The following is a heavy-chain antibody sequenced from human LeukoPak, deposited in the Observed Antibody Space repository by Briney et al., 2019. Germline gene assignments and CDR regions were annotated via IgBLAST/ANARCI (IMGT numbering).Heavy chain of an antibody. V-gene: IGHV4-34*01. CDR3: ARGTSRAAAGD. CDR1: GGSFSGYY. Sequence: SETLSLTCAVYGGSFSGYYWSWIRQPPGKGLEWVGEINHSGSTNYNPSLKSRVTISVDTSKNQFSLKLSSVTAADTAVYYCARGTSRAAAGDWGQGTLVTVSS. CDR2: INHSGST. D-gene: IGHD6-13*01. J-gene: IGHJ4*02.